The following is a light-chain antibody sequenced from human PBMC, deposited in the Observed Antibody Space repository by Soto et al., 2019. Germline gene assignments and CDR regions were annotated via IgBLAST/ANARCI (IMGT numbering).Light chain of an antibody. CDR1: NIGSKR. V-gene: IGLV3-21*04. Sequence: SYELTQPPSVSVAPGKTARITCGGNNIGSKRVHWYQQKPGQAPVLVIYYDSNRPSGIPERFSGSTSGNTATLTISRVEAGDEADYYCQVWDSSSDRDVVFGGGTKLPVL. CDR3: QVWDSSSDRDVV. J-gene: IGLJ2*01. CDR2: YDS.